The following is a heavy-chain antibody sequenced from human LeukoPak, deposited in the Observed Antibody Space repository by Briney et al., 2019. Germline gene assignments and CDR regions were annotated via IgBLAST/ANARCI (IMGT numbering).Heavy chain of an antibody. CDR1: GFTFSSYS. Sequence: GGSLRLSCAASGFTFSSYSMNWVRQAPGKGLEWVSSISSSSSYIYYADSVKGRFTISRDNAKNSLYLQMNSLRAEDTAVYYCARDLTEGYYGMDVWGQGTTVTVSS. V-gene: IGHV3-21*01. CDR2: ISSSSSYI. J-gene: IGHJ6*02. CDR3: ARDLTEGYYGMDV. D-gene: IGHD7-27*01.